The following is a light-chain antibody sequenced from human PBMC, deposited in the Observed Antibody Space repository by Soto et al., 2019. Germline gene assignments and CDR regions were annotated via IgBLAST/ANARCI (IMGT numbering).Light chain of an antibody. J-gene: IGKJ1*01. V-gene: IGKV3-15*01. CDR2: GAS. CDR1: QSVSSN. Sequence: EIVMTQSPATLSVSPGERATLSCRASQSVSSNLAWYQQKPGQAPRLLIYGASTRATGIPARFSGSGSGTECTLTINSLQSEDFAVYYCQQYNNWPPVTFGQGTKVEIK. CDR3: QQYNNWPPVT.